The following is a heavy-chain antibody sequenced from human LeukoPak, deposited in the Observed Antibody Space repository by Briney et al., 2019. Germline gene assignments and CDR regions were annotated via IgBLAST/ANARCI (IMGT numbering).Heavy chain of an antibody. CDR1: GFTFSSYA. J-gene: IGHJ4*02. CDR2: ISGSGGST. V-gene: IGHV3-23*01. Sequence: GGSLRLSCAASGFTFSSYAMSWVRQAPGKGLEWVSAISGSGGSTYYADSVKGRFTISRDNSKNTLYLQMNSLRAEDTAVYYCATRGYYYVSSVYYRVDFFDYWAQGPLVTVSS. CDR3: ATRGYYYVSSVYYRVDFFDY. D-gene: IGHD3-22*01.